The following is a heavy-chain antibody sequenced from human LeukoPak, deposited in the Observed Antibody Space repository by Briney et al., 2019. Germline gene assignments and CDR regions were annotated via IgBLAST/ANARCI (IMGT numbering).Heavy chain of an antibody. Sequence: SETLSLTCTVSGGSISSSSYYWGWIRQPPGKGLEWIGSIYYSGSTYYNPSLKSRVTISVDTSKNQFSLKLSSVTAADTAVYYCARHLRTVTAQYFDYWGQGTLVTVSS. V-gene: IGHV4-39*01. J-gene: IGHJ4*02. CDR2: IYYSGST. D-gene: IGHD4-23*01. CDR1: GGSISSSSYY. CDR3: ARHLRTVTAQYFDY.